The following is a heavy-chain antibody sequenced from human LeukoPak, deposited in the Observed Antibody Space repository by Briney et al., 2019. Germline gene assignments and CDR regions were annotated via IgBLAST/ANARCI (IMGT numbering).Heavy chain of an antibody. CDR3: ARETSQKGAHYMDV. CDR2: IHHSGST. Sequence: SETLSLTCTVSGYSISTAYYWGWIRPPPGKGLESIGSIHHSGSTYYNPSLKSRVTISVDTSKNQFSLKLRSVTAADTAVYYCARETSQKGAHYMDVWGKGTTVTISS. V-gene: IGHV4-38-2*02. CDR1: GYSISTAYY. D-gene: IGHD3-16*01. J-gene: IGHJ6*03.